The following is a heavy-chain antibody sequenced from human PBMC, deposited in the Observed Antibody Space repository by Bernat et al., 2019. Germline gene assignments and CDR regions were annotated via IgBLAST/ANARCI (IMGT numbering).Heavy chain of an antibody. CDR3: ARVAWYLDL. CDR2: IKQDGSER. Sequence: VQLVESGGGVVQPGRSLRLSCAASGFTFSNYWMTWVRQAPGKGLEWVANIKQDGSERYFVDSVRGRFSISRDNAKNSLYLQMDGLRAEDTALYYCARVAWYLDLWGRGTLVTVSS. J-gene: IGHJ2*01. CDR1: GFTFSNYW. V-gene: IGHV3-7*01.